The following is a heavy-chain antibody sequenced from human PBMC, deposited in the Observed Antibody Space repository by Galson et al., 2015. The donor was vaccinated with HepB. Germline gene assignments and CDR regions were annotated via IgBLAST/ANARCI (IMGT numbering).Heavy chain of an antibody. D-gene: IGHD6-13*01. J-gene: IGHJ6*03. V-gene: IGHV2-70*01. CDR1: GFSLSTSGMC. Sequence: LVKPTQTLTLTCTFSGFSLSTSGMCVSWIRQPPGKALEWLALIDWDDDKYYSTSLKTRLTISKDTSKNQVVLTMTNMDPVDTATYYCARSPPGYSSSLDYYYMDVWGKGTTVTVSS. CDR2: IDWDDDK. CDR3: ARSPPGYSSSLDYYYMDV.